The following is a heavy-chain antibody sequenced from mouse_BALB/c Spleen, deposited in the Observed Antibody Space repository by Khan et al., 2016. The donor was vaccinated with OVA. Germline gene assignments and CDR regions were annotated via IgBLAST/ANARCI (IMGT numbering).Heavy chain of an antibody. CDR2: ISSGGSYT. J-gene: IGHJ3*01. CDR3: ARLAYYYDSEGFAY. CDR1: GFTFSTYG. V-gene: IGHV5-6*01. D-gene: IGHD1-1*01. Sequence: EVELVESGGDLVKPEGSLKLSCAASGFTFSTYGMSWVRQTPDKRLEWVATISSGGSYTYYPDSVQGRFTISRDNAKNTLYLQMSRLKSEDTAMFYCARLAYYYDSEGFAYWGQGTLVTVS.